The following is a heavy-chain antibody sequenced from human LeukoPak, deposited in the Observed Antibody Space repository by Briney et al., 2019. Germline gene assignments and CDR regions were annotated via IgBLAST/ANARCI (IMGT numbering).Heavy chain of an antibody. Sequence: PGGSLRLSCAASGFTFSDYYMSWIRQAPGKGLEWVSYISSSSSYTNHADSVKGRFTISRDNAKNSLYLQMHSLRAEDTAVYYCARGGYRTNFDYWGQGTLVTVSS. D-gene: IGHD2-15*01. CDR2: ISSSSSYT. CDR1: GFTFSDYY. V-gene: IGHV3-11*05. J-gene: IGHJ4*02. CDR3: ARGGYRTNFDY.